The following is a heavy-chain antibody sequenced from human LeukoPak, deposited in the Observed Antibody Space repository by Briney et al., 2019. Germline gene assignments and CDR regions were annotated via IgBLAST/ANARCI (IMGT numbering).Heavy chain of an antibody. D-gene: IGHD3-16*01. Sequence: TGGSLRLSCVASGFTFDDYTMHWVRQAPGKGLEWVSLISWDGGSTYYADSVKGRFTISRDNSKNSLYLQMNSLRTEDTALYYCAKDGVGGDYYYYYMDVWGKGTTVTVSS. CDR2: ISWDGGST. CDR1: GFTFDDYT. J-gene: IGHJ6*03. V-gene: IGHV3-43*01. CDR3: AKDGVGGDYYYYYMDV.